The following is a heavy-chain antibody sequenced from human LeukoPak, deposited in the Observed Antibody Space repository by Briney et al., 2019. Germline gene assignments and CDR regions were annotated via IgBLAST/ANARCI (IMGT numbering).Heavy chain of an antibody. Sequence: GRSLRLPCAASGFTFNSYGMHWVRQAPGKGLEWVAVIWYDGSNKYYVDSVKGRFTISRDNFKNTLYLQMNSLRAEDTAVYYCARLGYSGSYYGFSYYYYMDVWGKGTTVTVSS. CDR2: IWYDGSNK. D-gene: IGHD1-26*01. V-gene: IGHV3-33*01. CDR1: GFTFNSYG. J-gene: IGHJ6*03. CDR3: ARLGYSGSYYGFSYYYYMDV.